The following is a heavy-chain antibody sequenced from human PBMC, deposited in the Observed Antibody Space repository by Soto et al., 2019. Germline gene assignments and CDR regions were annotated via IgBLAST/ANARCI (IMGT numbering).Heavy chain of an antibody. CDR2: INPDGNEK. J-gene: IGHJ4*02. V-gene: IGHV3-7*05. D-gene: IGHD3-16*01. CDR1: GFTFTKYW. CDR3: AGWGQQNY. Sequence: GGSLRLSCGASGFTFTKYWMNWVRHAPGKGLEWVANINPDGNEKKYVDSVKGRFTMSRDNAKNSLFLQINSLRAEDTAVYYCAGWGQQNYWGLGTLVTVSP.